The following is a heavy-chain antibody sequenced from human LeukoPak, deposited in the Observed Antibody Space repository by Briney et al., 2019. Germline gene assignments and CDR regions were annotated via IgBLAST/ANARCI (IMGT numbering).Heavy chain of an antibody. Sequence: GGSLRLSCAASGFTCSSFWMNWVRQAPGKGLEWVANIRQDGSEQYYVDSVKGRFTISRDNAKNSLYLQINSLRAEDTAVYYCARGTAVAEWGQGTLVTVSS. D-gene: IGHD6-19*01. CDR2: IRQDGSEQ. CDR3: ARGTAVAE. J-gene: IGHJ4*02. CDR1: GFTCSSFW. V-gene: IGHV3-7*05.